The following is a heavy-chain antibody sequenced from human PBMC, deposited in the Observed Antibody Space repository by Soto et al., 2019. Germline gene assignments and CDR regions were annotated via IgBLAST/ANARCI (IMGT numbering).Heavy chain of an antibody. D-gene: IGHD2-2*01. CDR1: GFSVTNNY. CDR2: IDIGGNT. J-gene: IGHJ4*02. V-gene: IGHV3-66*01. Sequence: EVQVVESGGGLVQPGGSLRLSCAASGFSVTNNYMNWVRQAPGKGLEWVSIIDIGGNTYYADSVKDRFTISRDNSRNKXXLHMDSLRAEDTAVYYCARGRGSTGYLGREHYFDYWGQGTLVTVSP. CDR3: ARGRGSTGYLGREHYFDY.